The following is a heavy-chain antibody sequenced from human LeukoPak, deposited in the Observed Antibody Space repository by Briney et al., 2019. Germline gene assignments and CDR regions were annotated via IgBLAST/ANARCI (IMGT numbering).Heavy chain of an antibody. Sequence: ASVKVSCKASGYTFTSYDINWVRQATGQGLEWMGWMNPNSGNTGYAQKFRGRVTITRNTSISTAYMELRSLRSEDTAVYYCARVQAPNYYYGSGSYSRYYYYMDVWGKGTTVTISS. CDR1: GYTFTSYD. D-gene: IGHD3-10*01. CDR3: ARVQAPNYYYGSGSYSRYYYYMDV. CDR2: MNPNSGNT. J-gene: IGHJ6*03. V-gene: IGHV1-8*03.